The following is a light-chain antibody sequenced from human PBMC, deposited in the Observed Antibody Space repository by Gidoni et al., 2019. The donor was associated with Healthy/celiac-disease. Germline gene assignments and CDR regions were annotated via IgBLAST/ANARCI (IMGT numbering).Light chain of an antibody. J-gene: IGLJ2*01. CDR1: KLGDKY. CDR3: QAWDSSTVV. Sequence: SYELTQPPSVSVSPGQTASITCSGDKLGDKYACWYQQKPGQSPVLVIYKDRKRPSGIPERFSGSNSGNTATLTISGTQAMDEDDYYCQAWDSSTVVFGGGTKLTVL. CDR2: KDR. V-gene: IGLV3-1*01.